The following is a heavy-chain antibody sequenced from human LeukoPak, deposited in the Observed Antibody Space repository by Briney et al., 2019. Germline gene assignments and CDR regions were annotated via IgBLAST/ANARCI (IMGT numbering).Heavy chain of an antibody. Sequence: SETLSLTCAVYGGSFRGYYWSWIRQPPGKGLEWLGEINHSGSTNYNPSLKSRVTISVDTSKNQFSLKLSSVTAADTAVYYCASSCSGGSCSTPTRLDYWGQGTLVTVSS. V-gene: IGHV4-34*01. D-gene: IGHD2-15*01. J-gene: IGHJ4*02. CDR1: GGSFRGYY. CDR2: INHSGST. CDR3: ASSCSGGSCSTPTRLDY.